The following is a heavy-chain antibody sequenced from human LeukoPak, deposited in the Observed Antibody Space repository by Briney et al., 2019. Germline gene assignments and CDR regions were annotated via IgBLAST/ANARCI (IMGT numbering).Heavy chain of an antibody. D-gene: IGHD1-26*01. V-gene: IGHV4-59*08. CDR1: GGSISSYY. CDR3: ARVQVGAVQYAFDI. J-gene: IGHJ3*02. Sequence: PSETLSLTCTVSGGSISSYYWSWIRQPPGKGLEWIGYIYYSGSTNYNPSLKSRVTISVDTSKNQFSLKLSSVTAADTAVYYCARVQVGAVQYAFDIWGQGTMVTVSS. CDR2: IYYSGST.